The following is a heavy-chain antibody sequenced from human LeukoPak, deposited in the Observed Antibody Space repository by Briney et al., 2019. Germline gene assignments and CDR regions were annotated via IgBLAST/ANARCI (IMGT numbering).Heavy chain of an antibody. J-gene: IGHJ4*02. CDR1: GFTFSTYN. V-gene: IGHV3-7*01. CDR3: ARDLSGVTGYTYGRGIDY. D-gene: IGHD5-18*01. Sequence: GGSLRLSCAASGFTFSTYNMSWVRQAPGKGLEWVANVKKDGSEKYYVDSVKGRFTISRDNAKTSLYLQMNSLRAEDTAVYYCARDLSGVTGYTYGRGIDYWGQGTLVTVSS. CDR2: VKKDGSEK.